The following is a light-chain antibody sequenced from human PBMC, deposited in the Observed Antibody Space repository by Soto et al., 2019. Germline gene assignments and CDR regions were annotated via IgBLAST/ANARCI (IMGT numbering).Light chain of an antibody. CDR3: QQYNNWPLT. Sequence: EIVMTQSPATLSVSPGERATLSCRASQSVSSTLAWYQQKPGQAPRLLVYGASTRATGIPARFSGSGSGTEFTLTISSLQSEDFAVNYCQQYNNWPLTFGQGTRLEIK. J-gene: IGKJ5*01. CDR1: QSVSST. CDR2: GAS. V-gene: IGKV3-15*01.